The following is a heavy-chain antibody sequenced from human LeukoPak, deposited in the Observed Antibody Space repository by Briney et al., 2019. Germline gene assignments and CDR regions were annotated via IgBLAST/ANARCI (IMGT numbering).Heavy chain of an antibody. V-gene: IGHV5-51*01. CDR3: ARHSDCSDGGCHDSNALDL. Sequence: PGESLKISCKASGYSFSSQYLAWVRQMPGKGLEWMAFLYPGDSNPRYSPSFQGQVTISADRSINTAYLQWSSLKASDPAMYYCARHSDCSDGGCHDSNALDLWGQGTMVTVSS. CDR1: GYSFSSQY. CDR2: LYPGDSNP. D-gene: IGHD2-15*01. J-gene: IGHJ3*01.